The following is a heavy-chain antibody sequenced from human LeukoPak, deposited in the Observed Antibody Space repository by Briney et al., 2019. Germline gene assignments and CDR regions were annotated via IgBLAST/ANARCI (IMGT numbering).Heavy chain of an antibody. CDR1: GYIFTDYY. Sequence: ASVKVSCKASGYIFTDYYLHWVRQAPGQGLESLGWINPDSGDTNFAQDFQGRVSMTRDTSISTAYMELSRLRSDDTAVYYCARGRSGYDYDAFDIWGQGTMVAVSS. D-gene: IGHD5-12*01. V-gene: IGHV1-2*02. J-gene: IGHJ3*02. CDR2: INPDSGDT. CDR3: ARGRSGYDYDAFDI.